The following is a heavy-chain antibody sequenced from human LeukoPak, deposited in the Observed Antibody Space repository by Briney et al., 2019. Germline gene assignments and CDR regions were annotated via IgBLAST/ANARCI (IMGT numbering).Heavy chain of an antibody. Sequence: GGSLRLSCAASGFTFSSYWMSWVRQAPGKGLEWVANIKQDGSEKYYVDSVEGRFTISRDNAKNSLYLQMNSLRAEDTAVYYCARSYYGSGTSYGMDVWGQGTTVTVSS. D-gene: IGHD3-10*01. CDR2: IKQDGSEK. CDR1: GFTFSSYW. CDR3: ARSYYGSGTSYGMDV. V-gene: IGHV3-7*01. J-gene: IGHJ6*02.